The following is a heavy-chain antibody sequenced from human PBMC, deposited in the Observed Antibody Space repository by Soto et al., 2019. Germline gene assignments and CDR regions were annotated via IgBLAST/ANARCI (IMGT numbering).Heavy chain of an antibody. CDR1: GFTFSSYS. D-gene: IGHD3-10*01. CDR3: ARGGRGYGMDV. CDR2: ISSSSSYI. Sequence: GGSLRLSCAASGFTFSSYSMNWVRQAPGKGLEWVSSISSSSSYIYYADSVKGRFTISGDNAKNSLYLQMNSLRAEDTAVYYCARGGRGYGMDVWGQGTTVTVSS. V-gene: IGHV3-21*01. J-gene: IGHJ6*02.